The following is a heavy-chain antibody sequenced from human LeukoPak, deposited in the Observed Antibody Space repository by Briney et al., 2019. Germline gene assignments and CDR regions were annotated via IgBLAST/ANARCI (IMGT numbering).Heavy chain of an antibody. J-gene: IGHJ6*03. CDR3: ARGGIVVVPAAIVYYYYYMDV. CDR2: MNPNSGNT. Sequence: GASVKVSCKASGYTFTSYDINWVRQATGQGLEWMGWMNPNSGNTGYAQKFQGRVTMTRNTSISTAYMELSSLRSEDTAVYYCARGGIVVVPAAIVYYYYYMDVWGKGTTVTVSS. V-gene: IGHV1-8*01. D-gene: IGHD2-2*01. CDR1: GYTFTSYD.